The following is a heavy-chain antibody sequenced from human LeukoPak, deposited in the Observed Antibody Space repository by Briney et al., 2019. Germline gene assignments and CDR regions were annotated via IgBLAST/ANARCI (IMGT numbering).Heavy chain of an antibody. CDR1: GFTFDDYA. D-gene: IGHD1-26*01. CDR3: AKSSSDIVGATPYGMDV. Sequence: GGSLRLSCAASGFTFDDYAMHWVRQAPGKGLEWVSGISWNSGSIGYADSVKGRFTISRENAKNSLYLQMNSLRAEDTAFSYCAKSSSDIVGATPYGMDVWGQGTTVTVSS. J-gene: IGHJ6*02. CDR2: ISWNSGSI. V-gene: IGHV3-9*01.